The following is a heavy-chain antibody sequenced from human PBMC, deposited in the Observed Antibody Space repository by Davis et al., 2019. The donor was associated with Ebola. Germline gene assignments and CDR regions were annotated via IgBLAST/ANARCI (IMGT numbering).Heavy chain of an antibody. D-gene: IGHD4-17*01. J-gene: IGHJ1*01. V-gene: IGHV4-34*01. Sequence: SETLSLTCAVYGGSFSGYYWSWIRQPPGEGLEWIGEINHSGSTNYNPSLESRVTISVDTSKNQFSLKLSSVTAADTAVYYCASPGDYVRYFQHWGQGALVTVSS. CDR3: ASPGDYVRYFQH. CDR2: INHSGST. CDR1: GGSFSGYY.